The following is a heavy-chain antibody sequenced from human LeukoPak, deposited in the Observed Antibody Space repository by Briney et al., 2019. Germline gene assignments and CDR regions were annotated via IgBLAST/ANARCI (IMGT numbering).Heavy chain of an antibody. CDR2: IYSGGST. D-gene: IGHD3-22*01. V-gene: IGHV3-53*01. Sequence: GGSLRLSCTVSGLTVSSDSMSWVRQAPGKGLEWVSFIYSGGSTHYSDSVKGRFTISRDNAKNTLYLQMNSLRAEDTAVYYCVRDWGYDSSGYWQKYFDTWGQGTLVTVSS. CDR1: GLTVSSDS. J-gene: IGHJ4*02. CDR3: VRDWGYDSSGYWQKYFDT.